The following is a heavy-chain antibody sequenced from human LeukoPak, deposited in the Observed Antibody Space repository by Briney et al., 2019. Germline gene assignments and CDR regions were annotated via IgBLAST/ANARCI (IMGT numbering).Heavy chain of an antibody. J-gene: IGHJ6*02. V-gene: IGHV4-34*01. CDR2: INHSGST. D-gene: IGHD3-3*01. CDR3: ARGPRFLEWLLYSRVSSYYYYGMDV. Sequence: SGGSLRLSCAASGFTFSSYAMSWIRQPPGKGLEWIGEINHSGSTNYNPSLKSRVTISVDTSKNQFSLKLSSVTAADTAVYYCARGPRFLEWLLYSRVSSYYYYGMDVWGQGTTVTVSS. CDR1: GFTFSSYA.